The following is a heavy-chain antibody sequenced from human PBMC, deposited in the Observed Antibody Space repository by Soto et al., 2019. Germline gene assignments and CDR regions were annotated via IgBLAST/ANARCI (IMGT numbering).Heavy chain of an antibody. CDR2: IYHSGST. Sequence: QVQLQESGPGLVKPSGTLSLTCAVSGGSISSSNWWSWVRQPPGKGLEWIGEIYHSGSTNYNPSLKSRVTXSXXKSKNQFSLKLSSVTAADTAVYYCARRRMIVQWDYWGQGTLVTVSS. CDR1: GGSISSSNW. J-gene: IGHJ4*02. D-gene: IGHD3-22*01. V-gene: IGHV4-4*02. CDR3: ARRRMIVQWDY.